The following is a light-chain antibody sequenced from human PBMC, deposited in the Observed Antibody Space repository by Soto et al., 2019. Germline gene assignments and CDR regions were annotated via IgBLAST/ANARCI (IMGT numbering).Light chain of an antibody. CDR2: EVT. J-gene: IGLJ1*01. V-gene: IGLV2-23*02. CDR3: CSYATYITLYV. Sequence: QSVLTQPASVSGSPGQSITISCTGTSSDVGTYNLVSWYQQHPGKAPKLIIYEVTKRPSGVSNRFSGSKSGNTASLTISGLQAEDEADYYCCSYATYITLYVFGTGTKVTVL. CDR1: SSDVGTYNL.